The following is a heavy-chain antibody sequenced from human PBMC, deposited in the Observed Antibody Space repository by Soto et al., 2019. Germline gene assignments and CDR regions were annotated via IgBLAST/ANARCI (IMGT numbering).Heavy chain of an antibody. Sequence: QVQLVESGGGVVQPGRSLRLSCAASGFTFSSYGMHWVRQAPGKGLEWVAVISYDGSNKYYADSVKGRFTISRDNSKNTLYLQMNNLRAEDTAVYYCAKDDGYYYDSSRWFDPWGQGTLVTVFS. J-gene: IGHJ5*02. CDR1: GFTFSSYG. CDR2: ISYDGSNK. CDR3: AKDDGYYYDSSRWFDP. D-gene: IGHD3-22*01. V-gene: IGHV3-30*18.